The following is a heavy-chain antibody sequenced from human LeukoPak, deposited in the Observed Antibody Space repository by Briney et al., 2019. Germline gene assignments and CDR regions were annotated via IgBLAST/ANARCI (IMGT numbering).Heavy chain of an antibody. V-gene: IGHV4-39*07. CDR1: GDSINTNAYY. J-gene: IGHJ4*02. Sequence: SETLSLTCAVSGDSINTNAYYWGWIRQPPGKGLEWIGSIYYSGSTYYNPSLKSRVTISIDTPKNHFSLKLNSMTAADTAVYYCARSPLYFYDSSAGYLDYWGQGTLVTVSS. CDR2: IYYSGST. D-gene: IGHD3-22*01. CDR3: ARSPLYFYDSSAGYLDY.